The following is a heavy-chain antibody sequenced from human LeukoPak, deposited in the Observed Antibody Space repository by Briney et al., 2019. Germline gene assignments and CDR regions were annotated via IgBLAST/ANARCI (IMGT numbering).Heavy chain of an antibody. CDR3: ARGGSYDILTGYQYYFDY. CDR1: GGSISSGGYY. D-gene: IGHD3-9*01. J-gene: IGHJ4*02. Sequence: SETLSLTCTVSGGSISSGGYYWSWIRQHPGKGLEWIWYIYYSGSTYYNPSLKSRVTISVDTSKNQFSLKLSSVTAADTAVYYCARGGSYDILTGYQYYFDYWGQGTLVTVSS. V-gene: IGHV4-31*03. CDR2: IYYSGST.